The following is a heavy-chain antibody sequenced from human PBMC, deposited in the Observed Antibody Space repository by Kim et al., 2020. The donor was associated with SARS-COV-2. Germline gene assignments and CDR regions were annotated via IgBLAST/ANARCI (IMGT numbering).Heavy chain of an antibody. V-gene: IGHV1-46*01. D-gene: IGHD6-13*01. CDR3: ARESKGGQQLAYYYYGMDV. J-gene: IGHJ6*02. Sequence: ASVKVSCKASGYTFTSYYMHWVRQAPGQGLEWMGIINPSGGSTSYAQKFQGRVTMTRDTSTSTVYMELSSLRSEDTAVYYCARESKGGQQLAYYYYGMDVWGQGTTVTVSS. CDR1: GYTFTSYY. CDR2: INPSGGST.